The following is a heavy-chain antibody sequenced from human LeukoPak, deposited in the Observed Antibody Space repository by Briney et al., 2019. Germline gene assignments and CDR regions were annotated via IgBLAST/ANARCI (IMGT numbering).Heavy chain of an antibody. J-gene: IGHJ6*03. D-gene: IGHD6-19*01. CDR2: MSSSGGTI. CDR3: ARADSSGWDYYYYYMDV. V-gene: IGHV3-11*04. CDR1: GFTFSDYY. Sequence: PGGSLRLSCAASGFTFSDYYMTWIRQAPGKGLEWISYMSSSGGTIYYADSVKGRFTISRDNAKNSLYLQMNSLRAEDTAVYYCARADSSGWDYYYYYMDVWGKGTTVTVSS.